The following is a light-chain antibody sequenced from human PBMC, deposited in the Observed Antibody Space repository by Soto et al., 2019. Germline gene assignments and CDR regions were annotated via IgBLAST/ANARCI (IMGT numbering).Light chain of an antibody. J-gene: IGKJ1*01. CDR2: GAS. V-gene: IGKV3-15*01. CDR1: QSVTSN. CDR3: QQYRLPTST. Sequence: QRQGATVSCQASQSVTSNLAWYQQKPGQAPRLLIYGASTRATGIPARFSGSGSGTDFTLPINSLEPEEFAVYSFQQYRLPTSTFGHGTEVDIK.